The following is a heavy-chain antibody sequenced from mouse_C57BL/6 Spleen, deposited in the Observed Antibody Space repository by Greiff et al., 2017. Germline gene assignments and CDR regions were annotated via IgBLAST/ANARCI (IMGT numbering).Heavy chain of an antibody. CDR3: ASVVTTSYFDY. Sequence: QVQLQQSGPELVKPGASVKISCKASGYAFSSSWMNWVKQRPGKGLEWIGRIYPGDGYTNYNGKFKGKATLTADKSSSTAYMQLSSLTSEDSAVYFCASVVTTSYFDYWGQGTTLTVSS. CDR2: IYPGDGYT. J-gene: IGHJ2*01. D-gene: IGHD2-2*01. CDR1: GYAFSSSW. V-gene: IGHV1-82*01.